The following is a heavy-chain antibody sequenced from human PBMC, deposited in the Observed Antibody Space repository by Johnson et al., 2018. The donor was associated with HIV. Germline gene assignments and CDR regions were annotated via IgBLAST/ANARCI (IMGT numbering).Heavy chain of an antibody. D-gene: IGHD3-16*02. CDR2: IKQDGSEK. CDR3: ARDYRGRTVDAFDI. J-gene: IGHJ3*02. CDR1: GFTFSSNA. Sequence: VQLVESGGGLVQRGGSLRLSCVASGFTFSSNALNWFRQAPGKGLEWVANIKQDGSEKYYVDYVKGRFTISRDNAKNSLYLQMSTLRAGDAAVYYCARDYRGRTVDAFDIWGQGTMVTVSS. V-gene: IGHV3-7*01.